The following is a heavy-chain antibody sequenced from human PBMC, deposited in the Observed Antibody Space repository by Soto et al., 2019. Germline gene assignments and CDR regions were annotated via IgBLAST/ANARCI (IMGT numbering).Heavy chain of an antibody. CDR3: ARDRAHFYESSGRFDL. CDR1: GDSMKTCDYF. J-gene: IGHJ4*02. Sequence: SETLPLTYSVSGDSMKTCDYFWTWIRQTPGKGLQWIGYISYSGSTFYHPSLKTRLAMSVDTSKNQFSVRLRSVTAADTAVYYCARDRAHFYESSGRFDLWGQGMLVTVS. D-gene: IGHD3-22*01. V-gene: IGHV4-30-4*01. CDR2: ISYSGST.